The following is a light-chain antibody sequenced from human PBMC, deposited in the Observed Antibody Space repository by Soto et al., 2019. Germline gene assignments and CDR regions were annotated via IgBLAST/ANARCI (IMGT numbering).Light chain of an antibody. V-gene: IGKV3-20*01. CDR2: GAS. J-gene: IGKJ1*01. CDR1: QSVSNNY. Sequence: IVLPPSQATLSLSPVERAPIYGRARQSVSNNYLAWYQQKPGQAPRLLIYGASNRATGIQDRFSGSGSATDFPLTISRLPPEDFAVYYCQQYGSSGTFGQGTTGDIK. CDR3: QQYGSSGT.